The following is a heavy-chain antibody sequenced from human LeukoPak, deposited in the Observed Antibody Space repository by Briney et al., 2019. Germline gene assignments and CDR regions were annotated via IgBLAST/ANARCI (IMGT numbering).Heavy chain of an antibody. J-gene: IGHJ4*02. CDR3: AKDRHKSMIVVVITIDY. CDR1: GFTFSSYA. Sequence: GRSLRLSCAASGFTFSSYAMHWVRQAPGKGLEWVAVISYDGSNKYYADSVKGRFTISRDNSKNTLYLQMNSLRAEDTAVYYCAKDRHKSMIVVVITIDYWGQGTLVTVSS. V-gene: IGHV3-30*04. D-gene: IGHD3-22*01. CDR2: ISYDGSNK.